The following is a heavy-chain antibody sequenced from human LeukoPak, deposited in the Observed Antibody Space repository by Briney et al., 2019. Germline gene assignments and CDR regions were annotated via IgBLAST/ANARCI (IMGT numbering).Heavy chain of an antibody. CDR1: GLIDSRNY. V-gene: IGHV3-53*01. Sequence: GGSLRLPCAASGLIDSRNYKSWVRQAPGKALEWVTDNYSGGKTFYSAYVKGRFTIFKDNSKNTLYLQMMSLRAEDSAVYYCARGGVRYFFYCALDVWGQGTTVTVSS. CDR3: ARGGVRYFFYCALDV. D-gene: IGHD3-10*01. J-gene: IGHJ6*02. CDR2: NYSGGKT.